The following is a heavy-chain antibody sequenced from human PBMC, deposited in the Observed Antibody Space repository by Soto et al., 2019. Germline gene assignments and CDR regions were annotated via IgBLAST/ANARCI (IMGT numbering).Heavy chain of an antibody. CDR2: IIPIFGTA. Sequence: SVKVSCKASGGTFSSYAISWVRQAPGQGLEWMGGIIPIFGTANYAQKFQGRVTITADESTSTAYMELSSLRSEDTAVYYCARSAAAAGTMPVPYYYYGMDVWGQGTTVTVS. D-gene: IGHD6-13*01. CDR3: ARSAAAAGTMPVPYYYYGMDV. V-gene: IGHV1-69*13. CDR1: GGTFSSYA. J-gene: IGHJ6*02.